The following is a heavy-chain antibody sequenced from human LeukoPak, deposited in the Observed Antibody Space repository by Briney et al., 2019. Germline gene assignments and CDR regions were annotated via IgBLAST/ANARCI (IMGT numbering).Heavy chain of an antibody. CDR3: ARAVNYYGSGSCDY. Sequence: PGGSLRLSCAASGFTFSSYSMNWVRQAPGKGLELVSSISSSSSYIYYADSVKGRFTISRDNAKNSLYLQMNSLRAEDTAVYYCARAVNYYGSGSCDYWGQGTLVTVSS. J-gene: IGHJ4*02. D-gene: IGHD3-10*01. V-gene: IGHV3-21*01. CDR1: GFTFSSYS. CDR2: ISSSSSYI.